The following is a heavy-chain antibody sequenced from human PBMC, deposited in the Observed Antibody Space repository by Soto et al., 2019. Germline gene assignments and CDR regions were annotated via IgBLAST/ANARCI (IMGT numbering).Heavy chain of an antibody. J-gene: IGHJ4*02. Sequence: GGSLRLSCAASGFTFDDYAMHWVRQAPGKGLEWVSGISWNSGSIGYADSVKGRFTISRDNAKNSLYLQMNSLRAEDTALYYCAKESEAYSGSFDYWGQGTLVTVSS. D-gene: IGHD6-6*01. CDR1: GFTFDDYA. V-gene: IGHV3-9*01. CDR3: AKESEAYSGSFDY. CDR2: ISWNSGSI.